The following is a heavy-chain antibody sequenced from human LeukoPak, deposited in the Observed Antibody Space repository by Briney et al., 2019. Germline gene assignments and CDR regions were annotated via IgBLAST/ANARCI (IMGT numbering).Heavy chain of an antibody. J-gene: IGHJ4*02. CDR1: GFTFSNAW. V-gene: IGHV3-15*01. CDR3: TTETRYGDYEPHFDY. D-gene: IGHD4-17*01. CDR2: IKSKTDGGTT. Sequence: PGGSLRLSCAASGFTFSNAWMSWVRQAPGKGLEWVGRIKSKTDGGTTDYAAPVKGRFTISRDDSKNTLYLQMNSLKTEDTAVYYCTTETRYGDYEPHFDYWGQGTLVTVSS.